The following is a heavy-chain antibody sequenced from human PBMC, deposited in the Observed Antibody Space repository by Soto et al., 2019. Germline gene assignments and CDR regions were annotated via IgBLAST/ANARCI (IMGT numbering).Heavy chain of an antibody. CDR1: GGSISSSSYY. Sequence: QLQLQESGPGLVKPSETLSLTCTVSGGSISSSSYYWGWIRQPPGKGLEWIGSIYYSGSTYYNPSLKSRVTISVDTSKNQYSLKLSSVTAADTAVYYCARYAEVRYDAFDIWGQGTMVTVSS. V-gene: IGHV4-39*01. J-gene: IGHJ3*02. CDR3: ARYAEVRYDAFDI. CDR2: IYYSGST.